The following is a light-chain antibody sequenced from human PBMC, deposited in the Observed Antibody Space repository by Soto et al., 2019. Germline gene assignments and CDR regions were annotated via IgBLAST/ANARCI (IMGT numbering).Light chain of an antibody. V-gene: IGKV3-15*01. J-gene: IGKJ1*01. CDR1: QSVSSR. CDR2: GAS. CDR3: QQYSDWPRS. Sequence: ETVMTQSPATLSVSPGERATLSCRASQSVSSRLAWYQQKPGQTPRLLIYGASTRATGIPARFSGSGSGTEFPLTISSLQSEDFAVYYCQQYSDWPRSFGQGTMVEIK.